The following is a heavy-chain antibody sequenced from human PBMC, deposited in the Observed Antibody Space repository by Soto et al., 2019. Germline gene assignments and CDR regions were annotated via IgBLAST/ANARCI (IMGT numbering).Heavy chain of an antibody. CDR2: IWYDGSNK. J-gene: IGHJ4*02. CDR1: GFIFNEYG. V-gene: IGHV3-33*03. CDR3: ARWGCSGSNCNLNQRSFDL. D-gene: IGHD2-15*01. Sequence: VLLVESGGGVVQPGRSLRLSCAASGFIFNEYGMHWVRQAPGKGLEWVAVIWYDGSNKYYADSVKGRFTFSRDNSKNTMSLQMNSLRVEDTAVYYCARWGCSGSNCNLNQRSFDLWGQGTLVTVSS.